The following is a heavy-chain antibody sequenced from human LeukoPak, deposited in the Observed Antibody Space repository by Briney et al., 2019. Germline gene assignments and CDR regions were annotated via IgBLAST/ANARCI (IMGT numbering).Heavy chain of an antibody. CDR3: ARSTSEVLLWFGELSVLDY. J-gene: IGHJ4*02. CDR2: LSAYNGNT. Sequence: GASVKVSCKASGYTFTSYGISWVRQAPGQGLEWRGWLSAYNGNTNYAQKLRGRVTMTTDTSTSTAYMELRSLRSDDTAVYYCARSTSEVLLWFGELSVLDYWGQGTLVTVSS. D-gene: IGHD3-10*01. CDR1: GYTFTSYG. V-gene: IGHV1-18*01.